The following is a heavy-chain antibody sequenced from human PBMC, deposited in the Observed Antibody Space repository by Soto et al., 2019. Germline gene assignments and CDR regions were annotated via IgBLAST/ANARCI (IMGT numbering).Heavy chain of an antibody. V-gene: IGHV1-2*04. Sequence: GASVKVSCKASGYTCTGYYMHWVLQARLRGLEWMGWINPNSGGTNYAQKFQGWVTMTRDTSISTAYMELSRLRSDDTAVYYCARQTSPGSYYYYGMDVWGQGTTVTVSS. CDR1: GYTCTGYY. D-gene: IGHD2-15*01. CDR2: INPNSGGT. CDR3: ARQTSPGSYYYYGMDV. J-gene: IGHJ6*02.